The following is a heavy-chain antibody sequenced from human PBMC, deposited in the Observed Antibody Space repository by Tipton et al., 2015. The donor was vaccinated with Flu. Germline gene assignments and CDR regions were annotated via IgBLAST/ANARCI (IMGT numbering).Heavy chain of an antibody. V-gene: IGHV4-59*01. J-gene: IGHJ4*02. CDR1: GTSISSYY. CDR2: IFDGGST. CDR3: ARDNSQVPGPMVY. Sequence: TLSLTCSVSGTSISSYYWSWIRQPPGKGLEWLGYIFDGGSTSYNPSLKSRVTISADTSKNQFSLKLSSVTAADTAVYYCARDNSQVPGPMVYWGQGTLVTVSS. D-gene: IGHD3-10*01.